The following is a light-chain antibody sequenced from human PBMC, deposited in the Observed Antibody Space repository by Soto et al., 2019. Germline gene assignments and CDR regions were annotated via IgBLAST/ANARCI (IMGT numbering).Light chain of an antibody. CDR2: GNS. J-gene: IGLJ1*01. CDR3: PSYDSSLSYV. CDR1: SSNIGAGYD. Sequence: QSVLTQPPSVSGAPGQRVTISCTGSSSNIGAGYDVHWYQQLPGTAPKLLIYGNSNRPSGVPDRFSGSKSGTSASLAITGLQAEDEAEYYCPSYDSSLSYVCGTGTKLTV. V-gene: IGLV1-40*01.